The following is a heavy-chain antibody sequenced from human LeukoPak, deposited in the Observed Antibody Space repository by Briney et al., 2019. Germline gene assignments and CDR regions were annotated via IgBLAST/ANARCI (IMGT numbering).Heavy chain of an antibody. CDR2: IIPIFGTA. J-gene: IGHJ4*02. D-gene: IGHD4-17*01. Sequence: ASVKVSCKASGGTFSSYAMSWVRQAPGQGLEWMGGIIPIFGTANYAQKFQGRVTITADESTSTAYMELSSLRSEDTAVYYCARGSLSGDYGDYWGQGTLVTVS. CDR1: GGTFSSYA. CDR3: ARGSLSGDYGDY. V-gene: IGHV1-69*13.